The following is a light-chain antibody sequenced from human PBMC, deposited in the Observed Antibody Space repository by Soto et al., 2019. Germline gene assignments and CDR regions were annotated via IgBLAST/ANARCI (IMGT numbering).Light chain of an antibody. V-gene: IGKV1-39*01. CDR1: QGISSY. CDR3: QQSYSTPAT. J-gene: IGKJ3*01. CDR2: AAS. Sequence: DIQVAQHPSSLSASVGDRVTITCRASQGISSYLNWYQQEPGKAPKLLIYAASSLQSGVPSRFSGSGSGTDFTLTISSLQPEDFATYYCQQSYSTPATFGPGTKVDIK.